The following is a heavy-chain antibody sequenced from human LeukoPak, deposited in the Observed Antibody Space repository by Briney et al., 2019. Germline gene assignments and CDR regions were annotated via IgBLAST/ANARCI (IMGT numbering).Heavy chain of an antibody. CDR2: INANSGGT. V-gene: IGHV1-2*02. CDR1: GYTFTGYY. Sequence: ASVKVSCKASGYTFTGYYMHWVRQAPGQGLEWMGWINANSGGTNYAQKFQGRVTMTGDTSISTAYMEVSRLRSDDTAVYYCARAQSGYYPYFDYWGQGTLVTVSS. J-gene: IGHJ4*02. CDR3: ARAQSGYYPYFDY. D-gene: IGHD5-12*01.